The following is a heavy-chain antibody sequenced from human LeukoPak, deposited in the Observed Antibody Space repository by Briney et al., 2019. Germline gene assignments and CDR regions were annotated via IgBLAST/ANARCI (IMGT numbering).Heavy chain of an antibody. Sequence: AGGSLRLSCAASGFTLSTYTMNWVRQAPEKGLQWFSYISSSSSTIYYADSVKGRFTISRDNAKNSLYLQMNSLRDEDTAVYYCAREYSSSSGRAFDIWAKGQWSPSLQ. D-gene: IGHD6-6*01. CDR3: AREYSSSSGRAFDI. CDR2: ISSSSSTI. J-gene: IGHJ3*02. V-gene: IGHV3-48*02. CDR1: GFTLSTYT.